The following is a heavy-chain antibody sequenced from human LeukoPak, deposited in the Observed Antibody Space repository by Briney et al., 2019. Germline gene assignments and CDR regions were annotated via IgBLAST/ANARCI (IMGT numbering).Heavy chain of an antibody. J-gene: IGHJ4*02. V-gene: IGHV1-2*02. Sequence: ASVKVSCKASGYTFTGYYLNWVRQAPGQGLEWMGRINPNSGGTNSGQKFQGRVTMTRDTSISTAYLELSSLTFDDTAVYYCARVDAASLAVHYWGQGTLVSVSS. D-gene: IGHD6-13*01. CDR2: INPNSGGT. CDR3: ARVDAASLAVHY. CDR1: GYTFTGYY.